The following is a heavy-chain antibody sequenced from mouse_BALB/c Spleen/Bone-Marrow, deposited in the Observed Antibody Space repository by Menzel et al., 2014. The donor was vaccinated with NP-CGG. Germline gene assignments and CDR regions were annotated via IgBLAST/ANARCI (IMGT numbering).Heavy chain of an antibody. J-gene: IGHJ2*01. CDR3: ARSFTTVVATPFDY. V-gene: IGHV2-6-7*01. CDR1: GFSLTGYG. CDR2: IWGDGST. Sequence: VKVVESGPGLVAPPQSLSITCTVSGFSLTGYGVNWVRQPPGKGLEWLGMIWGDGSTDYNSVLKSRLNISKDNSKSQVFLRMNSLQTDDTARYYCARSFTTVVATPFDYWGQGTTLTVSS. D-gene: IGHD1-1*01.